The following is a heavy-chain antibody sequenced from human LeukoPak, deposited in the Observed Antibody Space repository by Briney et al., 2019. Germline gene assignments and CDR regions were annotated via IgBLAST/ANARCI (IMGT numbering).Heavy chain of an antibody. CDR2: INPNSGGT. Sequence: ASVKVSCKASGYTFTSYGISWVRQAPGQGLEWMGRINPNSGGTNYAQKFQGRVTMTRDTSINTAYMAPSRLTSDDTAVYYCARDRYFARYCDYWGQGTLVTVSS. CDR1: GYTFTSYG. V-gene: IGHV1-2*06. J-gene: IGHJ4*02. D-gene: IGHD3-9*01. CDR3: ARDRYFARYCDY.